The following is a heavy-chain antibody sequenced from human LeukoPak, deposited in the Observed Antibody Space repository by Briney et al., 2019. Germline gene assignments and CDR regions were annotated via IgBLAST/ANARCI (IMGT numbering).Heavy chain of an antibody. CDR1: GGSLSNYY. J-gene: IGHJ3*02. Sequence: PSETLSLTCTVSGGSLSNYYWSWIRQPPGKGLEWIAYIYSSGSTNYNPSLKSRVTISLDTSKHQFSLKLSSVTAADTAVYYCARVRGPHSAVAFDIWGQGTMVTVSS. CDR3: ARVRGPHSAVAFDI. CDR2: IYSSGST. V-gene: IGHV4-59*01. D-gene: IGHD3-10*01.